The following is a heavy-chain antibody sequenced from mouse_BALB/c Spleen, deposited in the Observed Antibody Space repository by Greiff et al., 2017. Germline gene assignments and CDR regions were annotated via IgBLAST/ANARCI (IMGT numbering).Heavy chain of an antibody. V-gene: IGHV1-7*01. Sequence: QVQLQQSGAELAKPGASVKMSCKASGYTFTSYWMHWVKQRPGQGLEWIGYINPSTGYTEYNQKFKDKATLTADKSSSTAYMQLSSLTSEDSAVYYCERSTRYDEDMDYWGQGTSVTVSS. D-gene: IGHD2-14*01. CDR1: GYTFTSYW. J-gene: IGHJ4*01. CDR2: INPSTGYT. CDR3: ERSTRYDEDMDY.